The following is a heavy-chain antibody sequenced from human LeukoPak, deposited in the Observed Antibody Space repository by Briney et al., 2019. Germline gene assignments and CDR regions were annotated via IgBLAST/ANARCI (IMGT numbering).Heavy chain of an antibody. V-gene: IGHV3-23*01. CDR2: ISGSGGST. CDR1: GFTFSSYA. D-gene: IGHD6-13*01. CDR3: AKDRSSSSWYVPLNWFDP. J-gene: IGHJ5*02. Sequence: GGSLRLSCAASGFTFSSYAMSWVRPAPGKGLEWVSAISGSGGSTYYADSVKGRFTISRDNSKNTLYLQMNSLRAEDTAVYYCAKDRSSSSWYVPLNWFDPWGQGTLVTVFS.